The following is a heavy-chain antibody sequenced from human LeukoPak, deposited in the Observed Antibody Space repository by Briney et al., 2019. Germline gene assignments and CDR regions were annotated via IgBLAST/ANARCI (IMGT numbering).Heavy chain of an antibody. V-gene: IGHV3-21*01. CDR2: ISSSSSYI. Sequence: GGSLRLSCAASGFTFSSYSMNWVRQAPGEGLEWVSSISSSSSYIYYADSVKGRFTISRDNAKNSLYLQMNSLRAEDTAVYYCARAYAPYHFDYWGQGTLVTVSS. CDR1: GFTFSSYS. D-gene: IGHD2-2*01. CDR3: ARAYAPYHFDY. J-gene: IGHJ4*02.